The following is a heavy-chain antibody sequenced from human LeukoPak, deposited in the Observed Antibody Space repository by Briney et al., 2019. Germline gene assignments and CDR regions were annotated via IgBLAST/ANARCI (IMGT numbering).Heavy chain of an antibody. Sequence: GGSLRLSCAASGFTFSNAWMGWVRQAPGKGLEWVGRIKSKTDGGTTDYAAPVKGRFTISRDDSKNTLYLQMNSLKTEDTAVYYCTTGWGSSINYYFDYWGQGTLVTVSS. V-gene: IGHV3-15*01. CDR1: GFTFSNAW. CDR3: TTGWGSSINYYFDY. CDR2: IKSKTDGGTT. D-gene: IGHD2-15*01. J-gene: IGHJ4*02.